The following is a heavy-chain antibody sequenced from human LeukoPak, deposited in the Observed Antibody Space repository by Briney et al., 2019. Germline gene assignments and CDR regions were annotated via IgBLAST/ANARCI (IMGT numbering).Heavy chain of an antibody. V-gene: IGHV3-30*03. CDR2: ISYDGNNK. CDR3: ARDMTYYYGMDV. J-gene: IGHJ6*02. CDR1: GFTFSSHG. Sequence: GGSLRLSCAASGFTFSSHGMHWVRQAPGRGLEWVAVISYDGNNKYYADSVKGRFTISRDNSKSTLYLQVNSLRAEDTAVYYCARDMTYYYGMDVWGQGTTVTVSS. D-gene: IGHD3-16*01.